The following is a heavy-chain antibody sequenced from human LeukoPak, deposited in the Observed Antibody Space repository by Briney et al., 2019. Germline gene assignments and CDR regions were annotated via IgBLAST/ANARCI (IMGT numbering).Heavy chain of an antibody. CDR1: GGSFSGYY. Sequence: KSSETLSLTCAAYGGSFSGYYWSWIRQPPGKGLEWIGEINHSGSTNYNPSLKSRVTISVDTSKNQFSLKLSSVTAADTAVYYCARSRTAEGYDFWSGYYAIYYFDYWGQGTLVTVSS. J-gene: IGHJ4*02. CDR2: INHSGST. D-gene: IGHD3-3*01. V-gene: IGHV4-34*01. CDR3: ARSRTAEGYDFWSGYYAIYYFDY.